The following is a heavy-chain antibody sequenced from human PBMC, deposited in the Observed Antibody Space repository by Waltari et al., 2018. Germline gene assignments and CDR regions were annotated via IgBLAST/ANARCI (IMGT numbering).Heavy chain of an antibody. D-gene: IGHD6-13*01. V-gene: IGHV3-53*01. CDR2: LYGGGAT. J-gene: IGHJ4*02. CDR3: ARDHPIASGTFGD. Sequence: EVRLVEYGGGLVQPGGSLTLSCAASGFIVSDNYMSWVRRSPGKGREWVSTLYGGGATFYADSVKGRFSITRDNSKNMVYLQMTTLRGDDTAVYYCARDHPIASGTFGDWGQGTQVTVSS. CDR1: GFIVSDNY.